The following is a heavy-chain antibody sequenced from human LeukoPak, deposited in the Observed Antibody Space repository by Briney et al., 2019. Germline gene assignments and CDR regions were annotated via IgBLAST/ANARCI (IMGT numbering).Heavy chain of an antibody. D-gene: IGHD2-2*01. CDR3: AKAYHCSSTSCYAPDY. CDR1: GFSFSNYA. J-gene: IGHJ4*02. Sequence: PGGSLRLSCVASGFSFSNYAMSWVRQAPGKGLEWVSAISGSGGSTYYADSVKGRFTISRDNSKNTLYLQMNSLRAEDTAVYYCAKAYHCSSTSCYAPDYWGQGTLVTVSS. V-gene: IGHV3-23*01. CDR2: ISGSGGST.